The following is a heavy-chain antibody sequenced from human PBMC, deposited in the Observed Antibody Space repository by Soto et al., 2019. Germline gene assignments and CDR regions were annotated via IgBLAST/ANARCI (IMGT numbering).Heavy chain of an antibody. J-gene: IGHJ4*02. CDR3: AKDTGGYPAYFDS. Sequence: GGSLRLSCIVSGFPFDEYAMHWVRQAPGKGLEWVSGISWNTGAIGYADSVKGRFSISRDNAKNSLHLQMNSLSPEDTALYYCAKDTGGYPAYFDSWGQGTLVTVSS. CDR2: ISWNTGAI. CDR1: GFPFDEYA. D-gene: IGHD1-26*01. V-gene: IGHV3-9*01.